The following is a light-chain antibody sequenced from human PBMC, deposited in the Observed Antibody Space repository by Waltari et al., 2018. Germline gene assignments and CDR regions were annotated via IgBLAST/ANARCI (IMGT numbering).Light chain of an antibody. V-gene: IGKV3-11*01. CDR2: DES. CDR1: QCVSSY. J-gene: IGKJ4*01. Sequence: EIVLTQSPATLSLSPGERATLSCRASQCVSSYLAWYQQKSGQAPRLPIDDESDRATGIPAMFSGGVSGIDFTLTISSLEPEEFAFYYCQQRSDWLLTFGGGTKVEIK. CDR3: QQRSDWLLT.